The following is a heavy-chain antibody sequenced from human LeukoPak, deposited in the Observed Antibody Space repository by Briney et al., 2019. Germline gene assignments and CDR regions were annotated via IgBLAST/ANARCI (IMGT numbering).Heavy chain of an antibody. D-gene: IGHD2-15*01. V-gene: IGHV1-46*01. Sequence: PKASVKVSCKASGDTLTRYYIHWVRQAPGQGPEWMGIITPTGGSTSYAQKFQGRVTMTRDMSTNTVYMELSSLRSEDTALYYCAKDRVVVAAHFDYWGQGTLVTVSS. J-gene: IGHJ4*02. CDR1: GDTLTRYY. CDR3: AKDRVVVAAHFDY. CDR2: ITPTGGST.